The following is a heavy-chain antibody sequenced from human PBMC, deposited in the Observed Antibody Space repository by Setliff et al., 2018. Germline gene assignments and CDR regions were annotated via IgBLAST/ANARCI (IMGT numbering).Heavy chain of an antibody. Sequence: KPSETLSLTCTVSGGSISSHYWSWIRQPPGKGLEWIGYIYHSGDARYNLSLKSRVTISVDTSKNQFSLKLNSVTAADTAVYYCARVVPTARRGRLYYYYMDVWDKGTTVTVS. CDR2: IYHSGDA. J-gene: IGHJ6*03. D-gene: IGHD2-2*01. CDR3: ARVVPTARRGRLYYYYMDV. CDR1: GGSISSHY. V-gene: IGHV4-59*08.